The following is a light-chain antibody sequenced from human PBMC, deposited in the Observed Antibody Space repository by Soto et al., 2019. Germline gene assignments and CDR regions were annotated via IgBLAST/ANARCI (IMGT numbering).Light chain of an antibody. CDR2: DAS. J-gene: IGKJ4*01. Sequence: EIVLTQSPATLSLSPGERATLSCRSSQSVTSSLAWYQQRPGQAPRLLIYDASNRATGIPARFSGSGSGTDFTLTISSLEPEDFGVYYCQQRSNWPRTFGGGTKVDIK. V-gene: IGKV3-11*01. CDR1: QSVTSS. CDR3: QQRSNWPRT.